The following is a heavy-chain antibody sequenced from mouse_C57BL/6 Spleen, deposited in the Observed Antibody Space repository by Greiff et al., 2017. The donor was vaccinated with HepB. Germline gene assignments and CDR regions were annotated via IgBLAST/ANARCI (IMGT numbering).Heavy chain of an antibody. CDR2: IDPSDSYT. CDR3: ARRDYGSSYDWYFDV. CDR1: GYTFTGYW. D-gene: IGHD1-1*01. J-gene: IGHJ1*03. Sequence: QVQLQQPGAELVMPGASVKLSCKASGYTFTGYWMHWVKQRPGQGLEWIGEIDPSDSYTNYNQKFKGKSTLTVDKSSSTAYMQLSSLTSEDSAVYYCARRDYGSSYDWYFDVWGTGTTVTVSS. V-gene: IGHV1-69*01.